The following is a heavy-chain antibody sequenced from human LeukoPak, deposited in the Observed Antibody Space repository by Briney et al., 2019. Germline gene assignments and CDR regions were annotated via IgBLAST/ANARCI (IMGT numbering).Heavy chain of an antibody. CDR3: AKDGEQWLVPDY. Sequence: GGSLRLSCAASGFTISSYFMTWVRQAPGKGLEWVANIKQDGSDIYYVDSVKGRFTISRDNSKNTLYLQMNSLRAEDTAVYYCAKDGEQWLVPDYWGQGTLVTVSS. V-gene: IGHV3-7*01. J-gene: IGHJ4*02. CDR2: IKQDGSDI. CDR1: GFTISSYF. D-gene: IGHD6-19*01.